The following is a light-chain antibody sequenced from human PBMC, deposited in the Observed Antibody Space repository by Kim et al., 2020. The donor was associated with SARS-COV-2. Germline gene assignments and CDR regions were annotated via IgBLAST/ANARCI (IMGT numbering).Light chain of an antibody. J-gene: IGLJ3*02. CDR2: NTD. CDR3: VLYLRSGVWV. V-gene: IGLV8-61*01. Sequence: QTVVTQEASLSVSPGGTVTLTCGLSSGSASTTYSPSWYQQTPGQAPRPLIYNTDIRSSGVPDRFSGSILGNKAALTITGAQADDESDYHCVLYLRSGVWVFGGGTQLTVL. CDR1: SGSASTTYS.